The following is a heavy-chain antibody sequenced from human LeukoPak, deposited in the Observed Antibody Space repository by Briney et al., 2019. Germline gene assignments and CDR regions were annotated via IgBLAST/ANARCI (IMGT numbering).Heavy chain of an antibody. V-gene: IGHV3-7*01. CDR2: IKEDGRDK. J-gene: IGHJ4*02. D-gene: IGHD2/OR15-2a*01. Sequence: RAGGSLRLSCAASGFSFRSYWMTWVRQAPGKGLEWVANIKEDGRDKYYVDSVKGRFTISKDNAKNSVYLQMNSLRAEDTAVYYCARDAGIGFDFWGQGTLVTVSS. CDR1: GFSFRSYW. CDR3: ARDAGIGFDF.